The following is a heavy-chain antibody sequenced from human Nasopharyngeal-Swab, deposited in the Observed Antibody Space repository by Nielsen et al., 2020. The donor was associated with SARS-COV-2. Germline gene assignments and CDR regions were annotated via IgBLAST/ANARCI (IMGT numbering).Heavy chain of an antibody. CDR3: ARGGGYSYGTWVWFDP. CDR2: IYYSGST. J-gene: IGHJ5*02. V-gene: IGHV4-31*02. D-gene: IGHD5-18*01. Sequence: WIRQPPGKGLEWIGYIYYSGSTYYNPSLKSRVTISVDTSKNQFSLKLSSVTAADTAVYYCARGGGYSYGTWVWFDPWGQGTLVTVS.